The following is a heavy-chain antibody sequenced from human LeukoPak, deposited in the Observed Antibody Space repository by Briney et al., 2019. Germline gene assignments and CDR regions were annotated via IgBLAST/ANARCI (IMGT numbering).Heavy chain of an antibody. CDR2: ISYSGST. Sequence: SETLSLTCTVSGGSVSSGRYYWSWIRQPPGKGLEWLGHISYSGSTNYNPSLKGRVTISGDTSKNQFSLKLSSVTAADTAVYYCARQYYHVPWFDPWGQGTLVTVSS. J-gene: IGHJ5*02. CDR3: ARQYYHVPWFDP. V-gene: IGHV4-61*01. D-gene: IGHD3-10*02. CDR1: GGSVSSGRYY.